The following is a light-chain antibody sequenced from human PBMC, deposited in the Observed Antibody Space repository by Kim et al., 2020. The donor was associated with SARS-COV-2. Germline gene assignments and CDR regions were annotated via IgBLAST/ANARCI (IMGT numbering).Light chain of an antibody. Sequence: NFMLTQPHSVSESPGKTVTISCTRSSGSIARHYVQWFQQRPGSAPTAVIYEDDQRPSGVSDRFSGSIDSSSNSASLTISGLKTEDEPDYYCHSYDNNIQVFGGGTQLTVL. CDR1: SGSIARHY. J-gene: IGLJ2*01. CDR3: HSYDNNIQV. V-gene: IGLV6-57*04. CDR2: EDD.